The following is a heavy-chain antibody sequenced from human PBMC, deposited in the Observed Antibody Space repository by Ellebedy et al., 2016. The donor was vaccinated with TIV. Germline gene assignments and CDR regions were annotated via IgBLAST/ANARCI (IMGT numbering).Heavy chain of an antibody. V-gene: IGHV5-51*01. Sequence: ASVKVSCKGSGYSFTSYWIGWVRQMPGKGLEWMGIIYPGDSDTRYSPSFQGQVTISADKSISTAYLQWSSLKASDTAMYYCARQPDYYFDYWGQGTLVTVSS. CDR1: GYSFTSYW. CDR2: IYPGDSDT. CDR3: ARQPDYYFDY. D-gene: IGHD1-14*01. J-gene: IGHJ4*02.